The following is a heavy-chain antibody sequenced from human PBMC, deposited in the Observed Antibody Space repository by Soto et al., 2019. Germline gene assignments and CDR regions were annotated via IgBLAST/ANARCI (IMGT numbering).Heavy chain of an antibody. CDR2: INSEGSI. Sequence: DVQLLESGGGLIQRGGSLRLSCVASGLTLKNYAMSWVRQAPGKGLEWVAGINSEGSIYYADSVKSRFSTSKATSRNTLFLEMNSLRVDDTAVYYCAAPRARDYDFWTGFHFWGQGAVVTVS. D-gene: IGHD3-3*01. V-gene: IGHV3-23*01. CDR1: GLTLKNYA. CDR3: AAPRARDYDFWTGFHF. J-gene: IGHJ4*02.